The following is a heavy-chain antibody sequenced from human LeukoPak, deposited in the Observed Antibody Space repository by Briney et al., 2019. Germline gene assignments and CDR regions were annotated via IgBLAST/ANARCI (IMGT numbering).Heavy chain of an antibody. CDR2: INHSGST. J-gene: IGHJ6*03. D-gene: IGHD3-16*02. V-gene: IGHV4-34*01. CDR3: ARGGYDYVWGSYRSLYYYYYMDV. Sequence: PSETLSLTCAVYGRSFSGYYWSWIRQPPGKGLEWIGEINHSGSTNYNPSLKSRVTISVDTSKNQFSLKLSSVTAADTAVYCCARGGYDYVWGSYRSLYYYYYMDVWGKGTTVTVSS. CDR1: GRSFSGYY.